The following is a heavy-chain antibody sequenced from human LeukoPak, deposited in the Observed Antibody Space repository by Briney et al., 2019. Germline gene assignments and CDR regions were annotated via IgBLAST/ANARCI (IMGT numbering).Heavy chain of an antibody. CDR1: GGSISHYY. D-gene: IGHD1-26*01. CDR3: VRAGQGWWELPMGRY. J-gene: IGHJ4*02. CDR2: IYYSDVA. Sequence: SETLSLTCTVSGGSISHYYWTWIRQPLGKGLEWIGYIYYSDVANYNPSLKSRVSISVDTSKNQFSLKLSSVTAADTAVYYCVRAGQGWWELPMGRYWGQGTLVTVSS. V-gene: IGHV4-59*08.